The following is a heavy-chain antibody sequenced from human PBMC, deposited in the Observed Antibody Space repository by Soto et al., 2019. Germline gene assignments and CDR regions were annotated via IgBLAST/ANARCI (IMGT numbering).Heavy chain of an antibody. CDR1: GGTFSSYT. J-gene: IGHJ4*02. CDR2: IIPILGTA. Sequence: QVQLVQSGAEVKKPGSSVKVSCKASGGTFSSYTITWVRQAPGQGLEWMGRIIPILGTANYAQKFQGRVTITADTSTSTAYMELSSLRSEDTAVYYCALRYGSGSLKFWGQGTLVTVSS. V-gene: IGHV1-69*08. D-gene: IGHD3-10*01. CDR3: ALRYGSGSLKF.